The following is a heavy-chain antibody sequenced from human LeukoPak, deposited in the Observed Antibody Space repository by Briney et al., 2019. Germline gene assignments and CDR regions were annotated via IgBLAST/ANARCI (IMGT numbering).Heavy chain of an antibody. Sequence: SETLSLTCTVSGGSISSSSHYWGWIRQPPGKGLEWIGVSTYYNPSLKNRVTISRDTSKNQFSLKLSSVTAADTAIYYCARAGYSYGIISYFDSWGQGALVTVSS. CDR2: VST. V-gene: IGHV4-39*01. J-gene: IGHJ4*02. CDR3: ARAGYSYGIISYFDS. D-gene: IGHD5-18*01. CDR1: GGSISSSSHY.